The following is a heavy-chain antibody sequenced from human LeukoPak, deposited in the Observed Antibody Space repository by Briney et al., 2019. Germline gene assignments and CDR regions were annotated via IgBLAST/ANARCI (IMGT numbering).Heavy chain of an antibody. V-gene: IGHV1-18*01. CDR3: ARVWGVVPAANTLRLFDY. CDR1: GYTFTSYG. CDR2: ISAYNGNT. J-gene: IGHJ4*02. D-gene: IGHD2-2*01. Sequence: ASVKVSCTASGYTFTSYGISWVRQAPGQGLEWMGWISAYNGNTNYAQKLQGRVTMTTDTSTSTAYMELRSLRSDDTAVYYCARVWGVVPAANTLRLFDYWGQGTLVTVSS.